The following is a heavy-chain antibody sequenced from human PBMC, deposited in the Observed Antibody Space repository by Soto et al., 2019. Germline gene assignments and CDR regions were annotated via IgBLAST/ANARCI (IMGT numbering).Heavy chain of an antibody. Sequence: GGSLGLACAASGFTFNNYAMGGVRQAPEKGLEWVSAITDSGSDTYYVDSVKGRFTISRDNSKDTLYLQMNSLRAEDTAVYYCAKLGSSSWSPHYYFDYWGQGTLVTVSS. V-gene: IGHV3-23*01. J-gene: IGHJ4*02. CDR3: AKLGSSSWSPHYYFDY. D-gene: IGHD2-2*01. CDR2: ITDSGSDT. CDR1: GFTFNNYA.